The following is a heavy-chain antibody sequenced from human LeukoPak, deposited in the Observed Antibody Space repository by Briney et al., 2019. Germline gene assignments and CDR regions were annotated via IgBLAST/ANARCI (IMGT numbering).Heavy chain of an antibody. D-gene: IGHD5-18*01. CDR2: INHSGST. CDR1: GGSFSGYY. V-gene: IGHV4-34*01. J-gene: IGHJ4*02. CDR3: ARGEYSYGYRY. Sequence: PSETLSLTCAVYGGSFSGYYWSWIRQPPGKGLEWIGEINHSGSTNYNPSLKSRVTISVDTSKNQFSLKLSSVTAADTAVYYCARGEYSYGYRYWGQGTLVTVSS.